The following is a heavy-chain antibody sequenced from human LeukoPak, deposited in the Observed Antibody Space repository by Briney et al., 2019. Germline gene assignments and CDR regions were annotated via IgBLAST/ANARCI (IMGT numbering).Heavy chain of an antibody. CDR3: ARGGSYLSAFDI. D-gene: IGHD1-26*01. CDR1: GFTFSYYA. CDR2: IYSGGST. J-gene: IGHJ3*02. V-gene: IGHV3-53*01. Sequence: GGSLRLSCAASGFTFSYYAMSWVRQAPGKALEWVSIIYSGGSTFYADSVKGRFTISRDNSKNTLYLQMNSLRAEDTAVYYCARGGSYLSAFDIWGQGTMVTVSS.